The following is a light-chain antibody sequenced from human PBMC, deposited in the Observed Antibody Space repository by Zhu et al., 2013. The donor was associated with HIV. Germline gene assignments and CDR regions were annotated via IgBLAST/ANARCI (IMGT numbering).Light chain of an antibody. CDR3: CSYAGSNTWV. CDR1: TSDVGSYDL. CDR2: EVT. J-gene: IGLJ3*02. Sequence: QSALTQPASVSGSPGQSITMSCTGTTSDVGSYDLVSWCQQYPGKAPQLIIYEVTKRPSGVPDRFSGSKSGNTASLTISGLQPEDEADYYCCSYAGSNTWVFGTGTKLTVL. V-gene: IGLV2-23*02.